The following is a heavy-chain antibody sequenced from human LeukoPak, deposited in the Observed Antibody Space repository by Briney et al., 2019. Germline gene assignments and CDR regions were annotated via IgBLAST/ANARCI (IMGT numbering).Heavy chain of an antibody. V-gene: IGHV3-23*01. Sequence: PGRSLRLSCAVSGFTFSSYAMSWVRQAPGPGLEWVSAISGSGGSTYYADSVKGRFTISRDNSKNTLYLQTNSLRAEYTAVYYCAKSPRLTTVTRYDYWGQGTLVTVSS. J-gene: IGHJ4*02. D-gene: IGHD4-11*01. CDR3: AKSPRLTTVTRYDY. CDR2: ISGSGGST. CDR1: GFTFSSYA.